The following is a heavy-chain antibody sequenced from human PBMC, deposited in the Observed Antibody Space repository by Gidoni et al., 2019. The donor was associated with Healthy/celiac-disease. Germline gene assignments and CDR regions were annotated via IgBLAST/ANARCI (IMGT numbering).Heavy chain of an antibody. CDR3: ARDRIYYYYGMDV. V-gene: IGHV1-2*02. CDR1: GYTFTGYY. Sequence: QGQLVQPGAEAKKTGASVKGPCTASGYTFTGYYMHWVRQATGEGLGGMGWINPTSGGTTYAQKFQGRVTMTRDPSISTASMELCRLISDDTAVYYCARDRIYYYYGMDVWGQGTTVTVSS. J-gene: IGHJ6*02. CDR2: INPTSGGT.